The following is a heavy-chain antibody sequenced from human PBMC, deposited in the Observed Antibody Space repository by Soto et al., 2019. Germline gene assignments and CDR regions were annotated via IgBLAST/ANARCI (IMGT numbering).Heavy chain of an antibody. CDR2: ISGYNGNT. CDR1: GYTFNSYG. V-gene: IGHV1-18*04. J-gene: IGHJ5*02. CDR3: AREISSCWANWFDR. D-gene: IGHD6-19*01. Sequence: QVQLVQSGAEVKKPGASVKVSCKASGYTFNSYGISWVRQAPGQGLEWMGTISGYNGNTNYAQKFQGRVTMTTDTSTSTAYMELRSLSFDDTALFFCAREISSCWANWFDRWGQGTLVTVSS.